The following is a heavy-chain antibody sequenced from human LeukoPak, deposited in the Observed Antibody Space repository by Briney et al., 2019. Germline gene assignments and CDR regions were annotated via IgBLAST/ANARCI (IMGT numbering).Heavy chain of an antibody. J-gene: IGHJ3*02. Sequence: PSETLSLTCTVSGGSIASYYWIWIRQPPGKGLEWIGYIYYSGNTNYTPSLKSRVTMSVDTSKNEFSLELKSVTAADTAVYYCARGGRGAYAFDIWGQETVVTVSS. CDR1: GGSIASYY. CDR3: ARGGRGAYAFDI. CDR2: IYYSGNT. V-gene: IGHV4-59*08. D-gene: IGHD3-10*01.